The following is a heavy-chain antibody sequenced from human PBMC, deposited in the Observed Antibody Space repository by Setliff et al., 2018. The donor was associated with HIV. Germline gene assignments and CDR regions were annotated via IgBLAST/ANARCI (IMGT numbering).Heavy chain of an antibody. CDR1: GYTSTSYD. V-gene: IGHV1-8*01. Sequence: PSVKVSCKASGYTSTSYDINWVRQSPGQGLEWLGWMNPNSGRAGSAQMFQGRLTMTRDTSTSTAYMELSSLTSDDTAIYYCARGRLSWSPDFWGQGTLVTVSS. CDR2: MNPNSGRA. CDR3: ARGRLSWSPDF. J-gene: IGHJ4*02.